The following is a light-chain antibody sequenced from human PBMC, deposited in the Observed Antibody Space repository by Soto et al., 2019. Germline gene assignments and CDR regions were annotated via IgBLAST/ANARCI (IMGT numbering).Light chain of an antibody. CDR3: QHYGGMWT. Sequence: DIQMTQSPSTLSASVGARVPITCRASQSITNRLAWYQQRPGKAPKVLIYDASNLESGVPSRFSGSGFGTEFILTISSLQPDDFATYWCQHYGGMWTFGQGTKVDIK. V-gene: IGKV1-5*01. CDR2: DAS. J-gene: IGKJ1*01. CDR1: QSITNR.